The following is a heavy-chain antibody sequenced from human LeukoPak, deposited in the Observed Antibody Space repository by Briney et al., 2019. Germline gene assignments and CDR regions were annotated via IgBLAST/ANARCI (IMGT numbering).Heavy chain of an antibody. V-gene: IGHV1-8*02. J-gene: IGHJ6*02. Sequence: GASVKVSCKASGYTFTGYYMHWVRQATGQGLEWMGWMNPNSGNTGYAQKFQGRVTVTRNTSISTAYMELSSLRSEDTAVYYCARDLQYYDFWSGYFQSPYYYYGMDVWGQGTTVTVSS. CDR1: GYTFTGYY. D-gene: IGHD3-3*01. CDR2: MNPNSGNT. CDR3: ARDLQYYDFWSGYFQSPYYYYGMDV.